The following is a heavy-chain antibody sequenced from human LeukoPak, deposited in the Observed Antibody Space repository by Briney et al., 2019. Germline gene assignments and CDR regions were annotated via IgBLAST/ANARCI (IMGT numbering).Heavy chain of an antibody. V-gene: IGHV3-48*03. J-gene: IGHJ6*04. CDR3: AELGITMIGGV. CDR1: RIIFSSYG. Sequence: GGSLRLSCAASRIIFSSYGMNWVRQAPGKGLEWVSYISSSGSTIYYADSVKGRFTISRDNAKNSLYLQMNSLRAEDTAVYYCAELGITMIGGVWGKGTTVTISS. CDR2: ISSSGSTI. D-gene: IGHD3-10*02.